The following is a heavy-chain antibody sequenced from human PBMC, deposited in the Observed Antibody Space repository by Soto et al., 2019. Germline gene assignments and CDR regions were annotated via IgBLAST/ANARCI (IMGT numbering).Heavy chain of an antibody. Sequence: TLSLTCTVSGGSISSGGYYWSWIRQHPGKGLEWIGYIYYSGSTYCNPSLKSRVTISVDTSKNQSSLKLSSVTAADTAVYYCARDSYYDSSGFAGWFDPWGQGALVTVSS. CDR2: IYYSGST. D-gene: IGHD3-22*01. J-gene: IGHJ5*02. CDR3: ARDSYYDSSGFAGWFDP. CDR1: GGSISSGGYY. V-gene: IGHV4-31*03.